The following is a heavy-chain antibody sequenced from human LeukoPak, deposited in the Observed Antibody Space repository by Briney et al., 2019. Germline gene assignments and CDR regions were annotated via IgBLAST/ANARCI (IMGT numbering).Heavy chain of an antibody. Sequence: SETLSLTCTVSGGSISSYYWSWIRQSPGKGLEWIGNIYNSGSTNYNPSLKSRVTISVDSSKKQFSLKLISVTAADAAVYYCARQGGYASPFDYWGQGTLSPSPQ. V-gene: IGHV4-59*08. J-gene: IGHJ4*02. CDR1: GGSISSYY. D-gene: IGHD5-12*01. CDR2: IYNSGST. CDR3: ARQGGYASPFDY.